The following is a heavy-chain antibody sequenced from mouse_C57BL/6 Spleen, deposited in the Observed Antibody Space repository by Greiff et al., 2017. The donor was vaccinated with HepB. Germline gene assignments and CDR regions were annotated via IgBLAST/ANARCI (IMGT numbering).Heavy chain of an antibody. J-gene: IGHJ3*01. CDR3: VRWLLRAY. D-gene: IGHD2-3*01. CDR1: GFSFNTYA. Sequence: EVQLQQSGGGLVQPKVSLKLSCAASGFSFNTYAMNWVRQAPGKGLEWVARIRSKSNNYATYYADSVKDRFTISRDDSESMLYLQMNNLKTEDTAMYYCVRWLLRAYWGQGTLVTVSA. V-gene: IGHV10-1*01. CDR2: IRSKSNNYAT.